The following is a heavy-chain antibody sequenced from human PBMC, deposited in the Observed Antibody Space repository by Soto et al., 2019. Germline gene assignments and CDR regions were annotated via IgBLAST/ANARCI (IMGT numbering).Heavy chain of an antibody. J-gene: IGHJ4*02. CDR2: IDVSRGTT. D-gene: IGHD1-26*01. CDR3: AREFAGSYYFDY. CDR1: GYTFTTYH. Sequence: QVQLVQSGAEVKKPGASVKVSCKASGYTFTTYHMHWVRQAPGQGPEWMGIIDVSRGTTNYAQKFQGRVTMTRDTSTSTVYMYLSSLRSEDTAVYYCAREFAGSYYFDYWGQGTLVTVSS. V-gene: IGHV1-46*01.